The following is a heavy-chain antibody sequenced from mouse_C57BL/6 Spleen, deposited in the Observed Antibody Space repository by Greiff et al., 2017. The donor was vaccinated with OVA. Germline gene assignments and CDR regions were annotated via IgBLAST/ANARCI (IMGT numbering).Heavy chain of an antibody. CDR3: AREGADDYDRDY. CDR1: GYAFSSSW. V-gene: IGHV1-82*01. D-gene: IGHD2-4*01. Sequence: QVQLQQSGPELVKPGASVKISCKASGYAFSSSWMNWVKQRPGKGLEWIGRIYPGDGDTNYNGKFKGKATLTADKSSSTAYMQLSSLTSEDSAVYFCAREGADDYDRDYWGQGTTLTVSS. CDR2: IYPGDGDT. J-gene: IGHJ2*01.